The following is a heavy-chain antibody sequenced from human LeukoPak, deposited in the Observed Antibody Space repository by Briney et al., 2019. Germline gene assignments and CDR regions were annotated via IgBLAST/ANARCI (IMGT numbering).Heavy chain of an antibody. D-gene: IGHD5-12*01. CDR2: VSTDGRTT. Sequence: PGGSLRLSCAASGFTFSNYWIHWVRQAPGKGLVWVSRVSTDGRTTSHADSVEGRFTISRDNAKNTVYLQMNSLRAEDTAVYYCARHGEVVATIDYWGQGTLVTVSS. V-gene: IGHV3-74*01. J-gene: IGHJ4*02. CDR3: ARHGEVVATIDY. CDR1: GFTFSNYW.